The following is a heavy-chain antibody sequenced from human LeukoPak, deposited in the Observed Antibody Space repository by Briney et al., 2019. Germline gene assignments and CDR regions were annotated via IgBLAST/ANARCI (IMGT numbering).Heavy chain of an antibody. J-gene: IGHJ6*02. CDR3: ARVYAVVPAATVGMDV. CDR1: GYTFTGYY. CDR2: INPNSGGT. D-gene: IGHD2-2*01. Sequence: ASVTVSFKASGYTFTGYYMHWVRQAPGQGLEWMGWINPNSGGTNYAQKFQGRVTMTRDTSISTAYMELSRLRSDDTAVYYCARVYAVVPAATVGMDVWGQGTTVTVSS. V-gene: IGHV1-2*02.